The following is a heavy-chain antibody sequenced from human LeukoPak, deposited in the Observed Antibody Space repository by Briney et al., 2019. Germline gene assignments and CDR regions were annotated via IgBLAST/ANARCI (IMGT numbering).Heavy chain of an antibody. J-gene: IGHJ6*02. CDR2: INPNSGGT. CDR1: GYTFTDYY. D-gene: IGHD6-13*01. V-gene: IGHV1-2*02. Sequence: GASVKVSCKASGYTFTDYYMHWVRQAAGQGLEGMGWINPNSGGTNYAQKFQGRVTMTTDTSISTAYMEVSRLRSDDTAVYYCARVRIGQQLDKYYYYAMDVWGQGTTVTVSS. CDR3: ARVRIGQQLDKYYYYAMDV.